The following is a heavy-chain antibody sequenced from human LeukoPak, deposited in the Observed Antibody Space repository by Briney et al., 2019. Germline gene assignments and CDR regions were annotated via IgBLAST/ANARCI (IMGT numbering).Heavy chain of an antibody. Sequence: PGGSLRLSCAASGFTFSSYWMHWVRQAPGKGLVWVSRISTDGSSTSYSDSVKGRFTISRDNAKNTLYLQMNSLRAEDTAVYYCARDEYCSSTSCHAFDIWGQGTMVTVSS. D-gene: IGHD2-15*01. CDR1: GFTFSSYW. CDR2: ISTDGSST. CDR3: ARDEYCSSTSCHAFDI. V-gene: IGHV3-74*01. J-gene: IGHJ3*02.